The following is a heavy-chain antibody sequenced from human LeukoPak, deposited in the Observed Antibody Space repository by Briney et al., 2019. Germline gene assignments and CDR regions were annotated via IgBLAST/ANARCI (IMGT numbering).Heavy chain of an antibody. CDR3: ARIGYYYDSSGYYSVQFDY. CDR2: FSSDGSTT. V-gene: IGHV3-74*01. CDR1: GFTLSRYW. Sequence: GGSLRLSCAASGFTLSRYWVLWVRQATGRGLVWVSRFSSDGSTTTYADSVKGRFTISRDNAKNTLYLQMNSLRAEETAVYYCARIGYYYDSSGYYSVQFDYWGQGTLVTVSS. J-gene: IGHJ4*02. D-gene: IGHD3-22*01.